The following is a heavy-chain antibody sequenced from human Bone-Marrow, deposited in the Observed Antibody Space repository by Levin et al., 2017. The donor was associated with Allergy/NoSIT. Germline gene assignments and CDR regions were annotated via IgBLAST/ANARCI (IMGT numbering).Heavy chain of an antibody. CDR2: IRTDGRDM. V-gene: IGHV3-74*01. J-gene: IGHJ4*02. CDR1: GLSFSYYW. D-gene: IGHD3-10*01. Sequence: SCAASGLSFSYYWMHWVRQAPGKGLVWVSRIRTDGRDMNYADSVKGRFIISRDNDKNTVYLHMNSLRAEDTAVYYCARDLVLGSGSLDYWGQGALVTVSS. CDR3: ARDLVLGSGSLDY.